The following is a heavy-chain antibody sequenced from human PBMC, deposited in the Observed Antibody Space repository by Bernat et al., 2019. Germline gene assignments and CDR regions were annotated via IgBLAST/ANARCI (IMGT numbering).Heavy chain of an antibody. D-gene: IGHD6-13*01. CDR2: ISGSGGST. J-gene: IGHJ4*02. CDR1: GFIFSSYA. CDR3: AKGHSSSWYQDYFDY. Sequence: EVQLLESGGGLVQPGGSLRLSCAASGFIFSSYAMSWVRQAPGKGLEWVSAISGSGGSTYYADSVKGRFTISRDNSKNTLYLQMNSLRAEDTAVYYCAKGHSSSWYQDYFDYWGQGTLVTVSS. V-gene: IGHV3-23*01.